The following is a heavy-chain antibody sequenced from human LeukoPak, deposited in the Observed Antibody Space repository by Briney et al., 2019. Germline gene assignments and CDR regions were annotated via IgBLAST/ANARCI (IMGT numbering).Heavy chain of an antibody. CDR1: GYTFTSYA. Sequence: ASVKVSCKASGYTFTSYAMHWVRQAPGRRLEWMGWINAGNGNTKYSQKFQGRVTITRDTSASTAYMELSSLRSEDTAVYYCARESQLWVFDYWGQGTLVTVSS. CDR2: INAGNGNT. V-gene: IGHV1-3*01. CDR3: ARESQLWVFDY. J-gene: IGHJ4*02. D-gene: IGHD5-18*01.